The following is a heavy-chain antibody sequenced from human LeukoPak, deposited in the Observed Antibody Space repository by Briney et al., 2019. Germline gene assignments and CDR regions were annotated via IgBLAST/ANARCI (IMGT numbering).Heavy chain of an antibody. D-gene: IGHD3-3*01. CDR3: ARGYYDFWSGYSDY. Sequence: PSETLSLTCTVSGGSISSSSYYWGWIRQPPGKGLEWIGSIYYSGTTYYNPSLKSRVTISVDTSKNQFSLKLSSVTAADTAVYYCARGYYDFWSGYSDYWGQGSLDTVSS. J-gene: IGHJ4*02. CDR1: GGSISSSSYY. CDR2: IYYSGTT. V-gene: IGHV4-39*01.